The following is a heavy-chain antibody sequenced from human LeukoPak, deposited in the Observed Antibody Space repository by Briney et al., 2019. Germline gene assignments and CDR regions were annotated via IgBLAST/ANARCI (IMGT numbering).Heavy chain of an antibody. V-gene: IGHV4-59*12. CDR3: ARGGQVAYSASDMDV. Sequence: SETLSLTCSVSGGSISSYYWTWVRQPPGKGLEWIGYIYYSGSTNYNPSLKSRVTISVDTSKNQFSLKLSSVTAADTAVYYCARGGQVAYSASDMDVWGKGTTVTVSS. J-gene: IGHJ6*03. CDR2: IYYSGST. CDR1: GGSISSYY. D-gene: IGHD1-26*01.